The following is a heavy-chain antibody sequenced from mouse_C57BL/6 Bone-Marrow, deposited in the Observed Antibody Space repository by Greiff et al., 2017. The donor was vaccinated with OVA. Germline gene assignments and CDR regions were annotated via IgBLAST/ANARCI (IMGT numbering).Heavy chain of an antibody. J-gene: IGHJ2*01. Sequence: VMLVESGPGLVAPSQSLSITCTVSGFSLTSYGVSWVRQPPGKGLEWLGVIWGDGSTNNHSALISSMSISKDNAKSQGFLKLNSLQTDDTATYDCANLWGGYFDYWGQGTTLTVSS. CDR1: GFSLTSYG. D-gene: IGHD1-1*02. CDR3: ANLWGGYFDY. V-gene: IGHV2-3*01. CDR2: IWGDGST.